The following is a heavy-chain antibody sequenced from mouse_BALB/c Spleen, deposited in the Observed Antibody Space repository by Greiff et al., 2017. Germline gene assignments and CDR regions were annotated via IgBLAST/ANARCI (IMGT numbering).Heavy chain of an antibody. J-gene: IGHJ3*01. CDR3: ARDDYYGSSSWFAY. Sequence: VMLVESGPGLVAPSQSLSITCTVSGFSLTSYGVHWVRQPPGKGLEWLGVIWAGGSTNYNSALMSRLSISKDNSKSQVFLKMNSLQTDDTAMYYCARDDYYGSSSWFAYWGQGTLVTVSA. CDR2: IWAGGST. D-gene: IGHD1-1*01. CDR1: GFSLTSYG. V-gene: IGHV2-9*02.